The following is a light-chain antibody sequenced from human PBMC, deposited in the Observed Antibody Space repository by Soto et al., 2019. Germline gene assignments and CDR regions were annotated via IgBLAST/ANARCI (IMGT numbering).Light chain of an antibody. J-gene: IGKJ5*01. CDR3: QRYASSTIT. CDR2: DAS. Sequence: EIVLTQSPATLSLSPGERATLSCRASQSVSSYLAWYQQKPGQAPRLLIYDASNRATGIPARFSGSGSGTDFTLTISRLEPEDFAVYYCQRYASSTITFGQGTRLEIK. V-gene: IGKV3-11*01. CDR1: QSVSSY.